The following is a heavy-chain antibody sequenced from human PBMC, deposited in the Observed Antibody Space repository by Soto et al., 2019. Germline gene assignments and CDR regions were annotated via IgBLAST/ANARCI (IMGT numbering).Heavy chain of an antibody. CDR1: GFTFNTYA. V-gene: IGHV3-30-3*01. D-gene: IGHD3-22*01. J-gene: IGHJ4*02. CDR3: ARTYDSSGPFDY. Sequence: QVQLVESGGGVVQPGRSLRLSCAASGFTFNTYAMHWVRQAPGKGLEWVAVISYDGSNKYYADSVKGRFTISRDNSKKTLYLQMNSLRAEDTAVYYCARTYDSSGPFDYWGQGTLVTASA. CDR2: ISYDGSNK.